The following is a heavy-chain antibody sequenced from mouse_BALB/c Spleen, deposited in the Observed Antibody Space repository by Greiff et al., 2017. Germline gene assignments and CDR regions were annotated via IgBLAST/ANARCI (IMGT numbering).Heavy chain of an antibody. D-gene: IGHD2-14*01. Sequence: VQLQQSGAELVRPGTSVKVSCKASGYAFTNYLIEWVKQRPGQGLEWIGVINPGSGGTNYNEKFKGKATLTADKSSSTAYMQLSSLTSDDSAVYFCARAGYRFDLDYWGQGTTLTVSS. V-gene: IGHV1-54*01. CDR1: GYAFTNYL. J-gene: IGHJ2*01. CDR2: INPGSGGT. CDR3: ARAGYRFDLDY.